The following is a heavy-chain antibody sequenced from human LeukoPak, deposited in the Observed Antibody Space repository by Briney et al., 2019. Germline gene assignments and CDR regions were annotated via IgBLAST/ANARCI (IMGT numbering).Heavy chain of an antibody. V-gene: IGHV4-59*12. CDR1: GGSISSYY. CDR2: IAYTGST. CDR3: ARAPGRYYEEYFQH. J-gene: IGHJ1*01. Sequence: TVSGGSISSYYWSWIRQPPGKGLEWIGFIAYTGSTNYNPSLKSRVTISVDTSKNQFSLRLSSVTAADTAVYYCARAPGRYYEEYFQHWGQGTLVTVSS. D-gene: IGHD3-22*01.